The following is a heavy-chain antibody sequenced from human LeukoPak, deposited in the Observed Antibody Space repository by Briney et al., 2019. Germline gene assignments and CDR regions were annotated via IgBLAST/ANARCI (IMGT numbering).Heavy chain of an antibody. CDR3: ARDVDGGNSGWFDP. CDR2: IYYSGST. V-gene: IGHV4-39*07. D-gene: IGHD4-23*01. J-gene: IGHJ5*02. Sequence: PSETLSLTCTVSGGSISSSSYYWGWIRQPPGKGLEWIGSIYYSGSTYYNPSLKSRVTISVDTSKNQFSLKLSSVTAADTAVYYCARDVDGGNSGWFDPWGQGTLVTVSS. CDR1: GGSISSSSYY.